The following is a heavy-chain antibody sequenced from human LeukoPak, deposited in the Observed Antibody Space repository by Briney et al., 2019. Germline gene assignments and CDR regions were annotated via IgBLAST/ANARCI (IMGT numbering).Heavy chain of an antibody. CDR2: IYHSGNT. J-gene: IGHJ4*02. Sequence: SETLSLTCTVSGYSISSGYYWGWIRQPPGKGLEWIGTIYHSGNTYYNPSLKSRVTISVDTSKNQFSLKLSSVTAADTAAYYCARDGGNYYDSSGYYSRYFDYWGQGTLVTVSS. D-gene: IGHD3-22*01. CDR1: GYSISSGYY. V-gene: IGHV4-38-2*02. CDR3: ARDGGNYYDSSGYYSRYFDY.